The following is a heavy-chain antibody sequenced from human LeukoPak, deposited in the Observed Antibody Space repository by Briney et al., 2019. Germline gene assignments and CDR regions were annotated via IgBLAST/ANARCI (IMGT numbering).Heavy chain of an antibody. D-gene: IGHD2-2*01. J-gene: IGHJ5*02. Sequence: GGSLRLSCAASGFTFSDYYVSWIRQAPGKGLEWVSYISGSGTTIFYADSVKGRFTISRDNAKNSLYLQMNSLRADDTAVYFCARSILGYCSGTSCSHNWFDPWGQGTLVTVSS. V-gene: IGHV3-11*04. CDR3: ARSILGYCSGTSCSHNWFDP. CDR2: ISGSGTTI. CDR1: GFTFSDYY.